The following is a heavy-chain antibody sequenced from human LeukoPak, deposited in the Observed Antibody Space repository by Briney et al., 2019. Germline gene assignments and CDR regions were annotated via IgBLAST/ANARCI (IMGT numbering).Heavy chain of an antibody. CDR3: AKDSREVATIRGGIDY. D-gene: IGHD5-12*01. CDR1: GFTFSSYG. V-gene: IGHV3-30*18. CDR2: ISYDGSNK. J-gene: IGHJ4*02. Sequence: GGSLRLSCAASGFTFSSYGMHWVRQAPGKGLEWVAVISYDGSNKYYADSVKGRFTISRDNSKNTLYLQMNSLRAEDTAVYYCAKDSREVATIRGGIDYWGQGTLVTVSS.